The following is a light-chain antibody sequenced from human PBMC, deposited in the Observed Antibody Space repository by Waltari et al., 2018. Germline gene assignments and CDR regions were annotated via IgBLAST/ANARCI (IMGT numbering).Light chain of an antibody. CDR3: MQTLKVPYT. J-gene: IGKJ2*01. V-gene: IGKV2-28*01. CDR1: ETLLHSNGYLY. Sequence: DIVMTQSPLSLPVNPGEPASISCTSSETLLHSNGYLYLNWYLQRPGQSPQLLIYLTSNRSSGVPDRLSGSGSRTYFTLKISRVEADDLGIYYCMQTLKVPYTFGQGTNLEIK. CDR2: LTS.